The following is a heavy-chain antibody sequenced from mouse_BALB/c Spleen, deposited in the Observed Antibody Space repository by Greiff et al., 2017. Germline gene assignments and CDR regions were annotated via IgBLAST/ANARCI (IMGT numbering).Heavy chain of an antibody. J-gene: IGHJ2*01. V-gene: IGHV14-3*02. Sequence: EVQLQQSGAELVKPGASVKLSCTASGFNIKDTYMHWVKQRPEQGLEWIGRIDPANGNTKYDPKFQGKATITADTSSNTAYLKLSSLTSEDTAVYYCARNYGSSSIDYWGQGTTLTVSS. CDR2: IDPANGNT. CDR1: GFNIKDTY. D-gene: IGHD1-1*01. CDR3: ARNYGSSSIDY.